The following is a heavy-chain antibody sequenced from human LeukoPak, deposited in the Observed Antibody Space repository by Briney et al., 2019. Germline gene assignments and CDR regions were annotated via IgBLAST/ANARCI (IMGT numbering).Heavy chain of an antibody. Sequence: PGGSLRLSCAASGFTFSSYWMHWVRQGPGKGLVWVSRINSDGTTTAYADSVKGRSTISRDNAKNTLYLQMNSLRAEDTAVYYCARGDAYALNYWGQGTLATVSS. V-gene: IGHV3-74*01. CDR2: INSDGTTT. CDR3: ARGDAYALNY. J-gene: IGHJ4*02. D-gene: IGHD2-2*01. CDR1: GFTFSSYW.